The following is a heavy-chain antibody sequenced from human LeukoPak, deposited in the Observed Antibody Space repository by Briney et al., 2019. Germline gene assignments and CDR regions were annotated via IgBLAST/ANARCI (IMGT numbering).Heavy chain of an antibody. Sequence: ASVKVSCKASGYTFTGYYMHWVRQAPGQGLEWMGWINPNSGGTNYAQKFQGRVTMTRDTSISTAYMELSRLRSDDTAVYYCATDIAVAGKGTYYFDYWGQEPWSPSPQ. CDR2: INPNSGGT. V-gene: IGHV1-2*02. D-gene: IGHD6-19*01. CDR3: ATDIAVAGKGTYYFDY. CDR1: GYTFTGYY. J-gene: IGHJ4*01.